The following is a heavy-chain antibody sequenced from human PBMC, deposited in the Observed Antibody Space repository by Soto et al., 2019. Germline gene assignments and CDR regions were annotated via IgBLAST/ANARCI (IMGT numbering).Heavy chain of an antibody. CDR3: ARDSGSYFANFDC. J-gene: IGHJ4*02. CDR2: IWHDGSNK. CDR1: GFTFSSYG. D-gene: IGHD1-26*01. Sequence: QVQLVESGGGVVQPGRSLRLSCAASGFTFSSYGMHWVRQAPGKGLEWVAVIWHDGSNKYYADSVKGRFTISRDNSKNTLYLQMNSLRAEDTAVYYCARDSGSYFANFDCWGQGILVSVS. V-gene: IGHV3-33*01.